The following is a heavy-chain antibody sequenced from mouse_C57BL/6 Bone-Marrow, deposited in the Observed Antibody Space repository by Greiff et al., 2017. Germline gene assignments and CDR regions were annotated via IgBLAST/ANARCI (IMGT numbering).Heavy chain of an antibody. CDR2: IYPGDGDT. D-gene: IGHD2-5*01. CDR1: GYAFSSYW. CDR3: ARDYSNYAFDY. V-gene: IGHV1-80*01. J-gene: IGHJ2*01. Sequence: QVQLQQSGAELVKPGASVKISCKASGYAFSSYWMNWVKQRPGKGLEWIGQIYPGDGDTNYNGKFKGKATLTADKSSSTAYMQLSSLTSEDSAVYFCARDYSNYAFDYWGQGTTLTVSS.